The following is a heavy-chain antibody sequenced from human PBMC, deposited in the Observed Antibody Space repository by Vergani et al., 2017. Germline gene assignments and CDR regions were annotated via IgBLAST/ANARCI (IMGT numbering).Heavy chain of an antibody. CDR2: IDHTGRP. Sequence: QVQLQQWGGGLLKPSETLSLTCVVNGGPFTSYHWTWIRQSPGEGLEWVGDIDHTGRPDYNPSLKSRLTMSVEKSRNQFSLTLNSVPATDTAIYFCARVNTETNGHLYYYYYMDVWGQGTAVTVS. J-gene: IGHJ6*03. D-gene: IGHD4-11*01. V-gene: IGHV4-34*01. CDR1: GGPFTSYH. CDR3: ARVNTETNGHLYYYYYMDV.